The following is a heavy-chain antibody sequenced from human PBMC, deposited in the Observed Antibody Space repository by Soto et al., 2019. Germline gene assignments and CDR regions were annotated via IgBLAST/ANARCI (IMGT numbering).Heavy chain of an antibody. J-gene: IGHJ6*02. CDR1: GDTDTNYV. V-gene: IGHV1-69*13. D-gene: IGHD3-16*02. Sequence: SVKVSCKASGDTDTNYVISWVRQAPGQGLEWMGGIFPKFGTTYSAQKLQDRLTITADESTSTVYMQLSSPRLDDTAVYYCEAEMTFGKLSVVWGQGTTVTVSS. CDR2: IFPKFGTT. CDR3: EAEMTFGKLSVV.